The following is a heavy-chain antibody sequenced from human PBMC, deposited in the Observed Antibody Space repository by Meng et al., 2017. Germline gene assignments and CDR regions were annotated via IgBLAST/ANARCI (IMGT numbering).Heavy chain of an antibody. Sequence: GQLKPGGAGLLKPSETLSLTCVVSGGSFSDYYWSWIRQPPGKGLEWIGEINHSGSTNYNPPLESRATISVDTSQNNLSLKLSSVTAADSAVYYCARGPTTMAHDFDYWGQGTLVTVSS. D-gene: IGHD4-11*01. CDR3: ARGPTTMAHDFDY. CDR1: GGSFSDYY. CDR2: INHSGST. V-gene: IGHV4-34*01. J-gene: IGHJ4*02.